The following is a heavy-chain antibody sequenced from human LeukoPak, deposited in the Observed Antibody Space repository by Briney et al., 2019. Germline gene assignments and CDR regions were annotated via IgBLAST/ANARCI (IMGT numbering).Heavy chain of an antibody. J-gene: IGHJ6*02. CDR3: ARQGGYHYGMDV. V-gene: IGHV4-59*08. Sequence: PSETLSLTCIVSGGSMNNYFWSWLRQPPGKGLEWIGFIHSSGSTNYNPSLKSRVTISGDTSKNQFSLTLTSVTAADTAFYYCARQGGYHYGMDVWGQGTTVTVSS. CDR1: GGSMNNYF. CDR2: IHSSGST. D-gene: IGHD3-16*01.